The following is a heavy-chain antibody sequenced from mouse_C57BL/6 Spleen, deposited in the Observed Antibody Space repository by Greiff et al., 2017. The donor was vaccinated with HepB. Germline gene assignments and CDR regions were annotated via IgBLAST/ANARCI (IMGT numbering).Heavy chain of an antibody. CDR2: ISSGGDYI. V-gene: IGHV5-9-1*02. CDR3: TREEDGTRFAY. Sequence: EVKLVESGAGLVKPGGSLKLSCAASGFTFSSYAMSWVRQTPEKRLEWVAYISSGGDYIYYADTVKGRFTISRDNARNTLYLQMSSLKSEDTAMYYCTREEDGTRFAYWGQGTLVTVSA. J-gene: IGHJ3*01. D-gene: IGHD2-14*01. CDR1: GFTFSSYA.